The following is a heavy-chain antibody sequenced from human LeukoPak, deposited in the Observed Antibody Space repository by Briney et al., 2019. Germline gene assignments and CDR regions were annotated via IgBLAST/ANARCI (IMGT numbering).Heavy chain of an antibody. J-gene: IGHJ4*02. D-gene: IGHD2-15*01. CDR3: ARGWLPDCSGGSCSLYYFDY. CDR2: INYSGST. CDR1: GGSFSGYY. Sequence: PSETLSLTCAVYGGSFSGYYWSWIRQPPGKGLEWIGEINYSGSTDYNPSLKSRVTISVDTSKNQFSLKLNSVTAADTAVYYCARGWLPDCSGGSCSLYYFDYWGQGTLVTVSS. V-gene: IGHV4-34*01.